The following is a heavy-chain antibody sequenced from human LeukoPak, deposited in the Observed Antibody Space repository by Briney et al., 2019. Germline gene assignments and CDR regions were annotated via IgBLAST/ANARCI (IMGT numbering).Heavy chain of an antibody. CDR2: LKQDGSEI. V-gene: IGHV3-7*01. J-gene: IGHJ1*01. Sequence: PGGSLRLSCVASDFTFSNYWMSWVRQAPGKGLEWVGNLKQDGSEIYYLDSVKGRFTISRDNTKNSLYLRMNSLSAEDTAVYYCATGYSSGWYFYFQHWGQGSLVSVSS. CDR3: ATGYSSGWYFYFQH. CDR1: DFTFSNYW. D-gene: IGHD6-19*01.